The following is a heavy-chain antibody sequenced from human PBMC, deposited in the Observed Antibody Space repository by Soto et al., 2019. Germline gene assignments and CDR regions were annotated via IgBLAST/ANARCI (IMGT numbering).Heavy chain of an antibody. V-gene: IGHV1-2*04. Sequence: ASVKVSCKASGYTFTGYYMHWVRQAPGQGLEWMGWINPNSGGTNYAQKFQGWVTMTRDTSISTAYMELSRLRSDDTAVYYCARGYYGSGRNIPFDYWGQGTLVTVSS. CDR1: GYTFTGYY. CDR3: ARGYYGSGRNIPFDY. CDR2: INPNSGGT. J-gene: IGHJ4*02. D-gene: IGHD3-10*01.